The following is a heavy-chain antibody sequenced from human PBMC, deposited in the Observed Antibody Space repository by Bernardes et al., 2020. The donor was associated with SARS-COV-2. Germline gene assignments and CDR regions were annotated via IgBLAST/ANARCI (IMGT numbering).Heavy chain of an antibody. D-gene: IGHD2-2*01. V-gene: IGHV3-23*01. CDR2: ISLSGDAT. J-gene: IGHJ5*02. CDR3: AKDDRSKFEINWYGWFDP. Sequence: GGSLRLSCAVSGFAFHYYAMTCVRQAPGKGLEWVSSISLSGDATYYADAGSGRFTISRDTSKNLLFLEMNSLRAEETALYYCAKDDRSKFEINWYGWFDPWGQGTLVTVSS. CDR1: GFAFHYYA.